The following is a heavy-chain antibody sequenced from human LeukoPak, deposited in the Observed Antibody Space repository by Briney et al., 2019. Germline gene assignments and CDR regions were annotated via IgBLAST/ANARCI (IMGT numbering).Heavy chain of an antibody. CDR2: IDPNSGGT. CDR3: ARDVGYSYGGVWHKYFDS. CDR1: GYTFINYY. V-gene: IGHV1-2*06. Sequence: ASVKVSCEASGYTFINYYLHWVRQAPGQGLEWMGHIDPNSGGTRFAQKFQGRVTMTRDTSTSSIYMELSSLIFDDTAVYYCARDVGYSYGGVWHKYFDSWGRGTLVTVSS. J-gene: IGHJ4*01. D-gene: IGHD5-18*01.